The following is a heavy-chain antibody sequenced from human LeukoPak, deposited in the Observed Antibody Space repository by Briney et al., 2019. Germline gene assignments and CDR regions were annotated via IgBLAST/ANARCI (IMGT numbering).Heavy chain of an antibody. D-gene: IGHD2-15*01. Sequence: ASVKVSCKASGYTFTGYYMHWVRQAPGQGLEWMGWINPNSGGTNYAQKFQGRVTMTRDTSISTAYMELSRLRSDDTAVYYCARWDGGFGAFDYWGQGTLVTVSS. CDR1: GYTFTGYY. CDR3: ARWDGGFGAFDY. CDR2: INPNSGGT. J-gene: IGHJ4*02. V-gene: IGHV1-2*02.